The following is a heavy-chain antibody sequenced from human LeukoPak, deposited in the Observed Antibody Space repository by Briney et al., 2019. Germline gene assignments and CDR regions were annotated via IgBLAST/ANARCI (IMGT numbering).Heavy chain of an antibody. J-gene: IGHJ6*03. CDR3: ARVAGSGWYRKYYYYYYYMDA. V-gene: IGHV1-2*02. CDR1: GYTFTGYY. D-gene: IGHD6-19*01. Sequence: ASVKVSCKASGYTFTGYYMHWVRQAPGQGLEWMGWINPNSGGTNYAQKFQGRVTMTRDTSISTAYMELSRLRSDDTAVYYCARVAGSGWYRKYYYYYYYMDAWGKGTTVTVSS. CDR2: INPNSGGT.